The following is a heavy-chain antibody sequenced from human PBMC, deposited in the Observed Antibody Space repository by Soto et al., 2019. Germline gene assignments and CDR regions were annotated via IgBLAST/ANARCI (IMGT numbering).Heavy chain of an antibody. Sequence: TQPHTYTVSKGNIRSGDDCCSRNNQHPGKGLEWIGDIHYSGHSYYNPSLKGRVTISDDTSKSRFSVALTSVSAAATAVYSCASVKAVVSPTFDCWGQG. V-gene: IGHV4-31*03. CDR2: IHYSGHS. J-gene: IGHJ4*02. CDR1: KGNIRSGDDC. CDR3: ASVKAVVSPTFDC. D-gene: IGHD2-21*01.